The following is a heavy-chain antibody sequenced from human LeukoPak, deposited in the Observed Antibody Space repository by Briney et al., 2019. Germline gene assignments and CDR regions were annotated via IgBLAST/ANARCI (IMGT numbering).Heavy chain of an antibody. CDR2: IWYDGSNK. D-gene: IGHD1-7*01. V-gene: IGHV3-33*03. CDR1: GFTFSSYG. Sequence: PGRSLRLSCAASGFTFSSYGMHWVRQAPGKGLEWVAVIWYDGSNKYYADSVKGRFTISRDNSENTLYLQMNSLRAEDTAVYYCARMLKLRPTYYYYGMDVWGQGPTVTVSS. CDR3: ARMLKLRPTYYYYGMDV. J-gene: IGHJ6*02.